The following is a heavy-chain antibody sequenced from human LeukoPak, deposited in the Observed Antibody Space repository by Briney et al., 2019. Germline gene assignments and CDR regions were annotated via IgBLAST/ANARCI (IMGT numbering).Heavy chain of an antibody. CDR3: ARLAGIYFDY. CDR1: GGSISSYY. CDR2: IYTSGST. D-gene: IGHD6-19*01. V-gene: IGHV4-4*08. Sequence: SGTLSLTCTVSGGSISSYYWSWMRQPPGKGLEGIGYIYTSGSTTYNPYLNSPATISIDTSKKQFSLKMSSVTAADTAAYYCARLAGIYFDYWGQGTLVTVSS. J-gene: IGHJ4*02.